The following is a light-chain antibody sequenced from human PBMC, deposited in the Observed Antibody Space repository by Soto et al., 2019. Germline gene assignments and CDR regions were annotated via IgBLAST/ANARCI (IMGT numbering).Light chain of an antibody. Sequence: IVLTQSPGTLSLSPGERATLSCRACQSVSSSYLACYQQKPGQAPRLLIYGASSRPTGIPDRFSGSGSGTDFTLTISRLEPEDFAVYYCQQYGSSSTFGQGTRLEI. J-gene: IGKJ5*01. V-gene: IGKV3-20*01. CDR2: GAS. CDR1: QSVSSSY. CDR3: QQYGSSST.